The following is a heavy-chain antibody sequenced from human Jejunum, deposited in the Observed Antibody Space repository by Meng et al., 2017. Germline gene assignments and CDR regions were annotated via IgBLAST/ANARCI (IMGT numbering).Heavy chain of an antibody. CDR1: GFTFSSYW. CDR3: VLERRENMFDN. Sequence: GESLKISCAASGFTFSSYWMHWVRQAPGKGLVWVSLISIVGSRTVYADSVQGRCTISRDNAKNTLDLEINSLRVEDTAVYYCVLERRENMFDNWGQGTLVTVSS. V-gene: IGHV3-74*01. D-gene: IGHD1-1*01. J-gene: IGHJ4*02. CDR2: ISIVGSRT.